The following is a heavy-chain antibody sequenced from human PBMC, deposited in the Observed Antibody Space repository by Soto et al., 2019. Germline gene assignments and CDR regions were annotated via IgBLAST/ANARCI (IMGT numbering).Heavy chain of an antibody. CDR1: GGSVSSGSYH. D-gene: IGHD6-13*01. CDR3: ARDSWAAAGGGWFDP. CDR2: IYYSGST. V-gene: IGHV4-61*01. Sequence: ASETLSLTCTVSGGSVSSGSYHWSWIRQPPGKGLEWIGYIYYSGSTNYNPSLKSRVTISVDTSKNQFSLKLSSVTAADTAVYYCARDSWAAAGGGWFDPWGQGTLVTVSS. J-gene: IGHJ5*02.